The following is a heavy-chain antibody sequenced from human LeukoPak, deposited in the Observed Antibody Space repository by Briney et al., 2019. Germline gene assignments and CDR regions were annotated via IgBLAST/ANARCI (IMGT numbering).Heavy chain of an antibody. Sequence: GGSLRLSCAASGFTFSSYGMHWVRQAPGKGLEWVAFIRYDGSNKYYADSVKGRFTISRDNSKNTLYLQMNSLRAEDTAVYYCAKEGCSSTECETHSDYWGQGTLVTVSS. V-gene: IGHV3-30*02. J-gene: IGHJ4*02. D-gene: IGHD2-2*01. CDR3: AKEGCSSTECETHSDY. CDR1: GFTFSSYG. CDR2: IRYDGSNK.